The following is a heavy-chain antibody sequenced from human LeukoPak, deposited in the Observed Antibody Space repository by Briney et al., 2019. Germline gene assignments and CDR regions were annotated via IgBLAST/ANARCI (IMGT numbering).Heavy chain of an antibody. CDR1: GYTFTSYG. Sequence: ASVKVSCKASGYTFTSYGISWVRQAPGQGLEWMGWISAYNGNTNYAQKLQGRVTMTTDTSTSTAYMEPRSLRSDDTAVYYCARVEDLYYDILTGYQGPNWFDPWGQGTLVTVSS. D-gene: IGHD3-9*01. CDR2: ISAYNGNT. V-gene: IGHV1-18*01. CDR3: ARVEDLYYDILTGYQGPNWFDP. J-gene: IGHJ5*02.